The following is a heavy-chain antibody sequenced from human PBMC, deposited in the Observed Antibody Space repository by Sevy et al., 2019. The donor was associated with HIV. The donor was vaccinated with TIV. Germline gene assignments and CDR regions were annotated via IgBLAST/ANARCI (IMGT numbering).Heavy chain of an antibody. Sequence: SETLSLTCTVSGGSITPYYWNWIRQPPGKGLEWIGFIYYSGSTNYSPSLKSRVTISVDTSNKQFSLNLSSVTAADPAGYYCARGGGVTDYGLDVWGQGTTVTVSS. CDR2: IYYSGST. J-gene: IGHJ6*02. CDR1: GGSITPYY. V-gene: IGHV4-59*01. D-gene: IGHD3-16*01. CDR3: ARGGGVTDYGLDV.